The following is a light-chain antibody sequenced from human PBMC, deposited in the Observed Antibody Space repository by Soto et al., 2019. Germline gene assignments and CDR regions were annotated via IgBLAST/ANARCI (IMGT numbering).Light chain of an antibody. Sequence: MQMTQCPSTLSGSVGDRVTITCRASQTISSWLAWYQQKPGKAPKLLIYKASTLKSGVPSRFSGSGSGKEFTLTISSLQPDDFATYYCQHYNSYSEAFGQGTKVDIK. J-gene: IGKJ1*01. V-gene: IGKV1-5*03. CDR2: KAS. CDR1: QTISSW. CDR3: QHYNSYSEA.